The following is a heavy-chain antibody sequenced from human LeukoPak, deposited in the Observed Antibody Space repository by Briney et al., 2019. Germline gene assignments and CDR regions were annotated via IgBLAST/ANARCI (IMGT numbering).Heavy chain of an antibody. Sequence: PGGSLRLSCAASGFTFDDYAMHWVRQAPGKGLEWVSEIYSDGSTYYSASVKGRFSISRDNSKNTMYLQMNSLRAEDTAVYYCARDRVGHQLVGRKYYYYYMDVWGKGTTVTISS. V-gene: IGHV3-53*01. CDR1: GFTFDDYA. J-gene: IGHJ6*03. CDR2: IYSDGST. D-gene: IGHD6-13*01. CDR3: ARDRVGHQLVGRKYYYYYMDV.